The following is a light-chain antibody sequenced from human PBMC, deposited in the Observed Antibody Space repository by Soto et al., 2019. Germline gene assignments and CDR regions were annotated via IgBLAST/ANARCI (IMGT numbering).Light chain of an antibody. V-gene: IGKV3-20*01. CDR3: QQYGSSSYT. CDR2: GAS. J-gene: IGKJ2*01. CDR1: QSVSSNY. Sequence: EIVLTQSPGTLSLSPGERATLSCRASQSVSSNYLAWYQQKPGQAPRLLIYGASSRATGIPDRFSGSGSGTDFTLTISRLEPEDSAVYYCQQYGSSSYTLGPGTRLENK.